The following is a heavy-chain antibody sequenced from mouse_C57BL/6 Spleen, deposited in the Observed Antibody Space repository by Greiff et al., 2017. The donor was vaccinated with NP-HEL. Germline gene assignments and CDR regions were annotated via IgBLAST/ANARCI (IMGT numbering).Heavy chain of an antibody. CDR1: GYTFTDYY. J-gene: IGHJ2*01. D-gene: IGHD2-4*01. Sequence: EVQLQQSGPVLVKPGASVKMSCKASGYTFTDYYMNWVKQSHGKSLEWIGVINPYNGGTSYNQKFKGKATLTVDKSSSTAYMELNSLTSEDSAVYYCARSHDYDGSYFDYWGQGTTLTVSS. CDR3: ARSHDYDGSYFDY. CDR2: INPYNGGT. V-gene: IGHV1-19*01.